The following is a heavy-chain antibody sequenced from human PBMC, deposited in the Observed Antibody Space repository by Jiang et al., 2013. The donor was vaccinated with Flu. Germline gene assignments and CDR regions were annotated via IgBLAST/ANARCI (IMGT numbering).Heavy chain of an antibody. J-gene: IGHJ6*03. D-gene: IGHD3-10*01. Sequence: GAEVKKPGASVKVSCKASGYTFTSYYITWVRQAPGQGLEWMGWISAYNGKTNYAQNLQGRVTMTTDTSTSTAYMDLRSLRTDDTAVYYCARGTDYFDSGTYVYHYMDVWGKGTTVTVSS. CDR2: ISAYNGKT. CDR3: ARGTDYFDSGTYVYHYMDV. V-gene: IGHV1-18*01. CDR1: GYTFTSYY.